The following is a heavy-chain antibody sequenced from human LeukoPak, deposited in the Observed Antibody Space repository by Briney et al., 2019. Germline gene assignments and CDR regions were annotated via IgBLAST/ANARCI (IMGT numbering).Heavy chain of an antibody. CDR3: ARYRYGGPADY. V-gene: IGHV4-38-2*01. Sequence: SETLSLTCAVSGYAIRSGFYWGWLRQPPGKELEWIGSIYHAGSTYYTPSLKGRVTISVDTSKNHFSLSLNSVTFADTAVYYCARYRYGGPADYWGPGTQITVSS. D-gene: IGHD3-16*02. J-gene: IGHJ4*02. CDR2: IYHAGST. CDR1: GYAIRSGFY.